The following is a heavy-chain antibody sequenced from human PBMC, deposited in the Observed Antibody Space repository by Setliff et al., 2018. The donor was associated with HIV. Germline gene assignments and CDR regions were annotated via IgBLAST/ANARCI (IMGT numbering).Heavy chain of an antibody. Sequence: SVKVSCKASGVTFSTYDISWVRQAPGQGLEWMGGIIPILRFANYAQKFQGRVTVTADTSTGTAYMELSSLRSEDTAVYYCARMVAVADREYPFDYWGQGTLVTVSS. V-gene: IGHV1-69*10. J-gene: IGHJ4*02. CDR2: IIPILRFA. CDR3: ARMVAVADREYPFDY. D-gene: IGHD6-19*01. CDR1: GVTFSTYD.